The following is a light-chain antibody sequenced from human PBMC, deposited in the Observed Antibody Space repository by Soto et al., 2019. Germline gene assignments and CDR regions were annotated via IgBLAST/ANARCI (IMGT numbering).Light chain of an antibody. J-gene: IGLJ1*01. V-gene: IGLV1-47*01. Sequence: QSALTQPPSASGTPGQRVTISCSGGIFNIGSNPVYWHQHLPGTAPKLLVYRNNQRPSGVPDRFSDSKSGTSAFLAISGLRSEDEADYYCAAWDDRLSAYVFGTGTKVTVL. CDR1: IFNIGSNP. CDR2: RNN. CDR3: AAWDDRLSAYV.